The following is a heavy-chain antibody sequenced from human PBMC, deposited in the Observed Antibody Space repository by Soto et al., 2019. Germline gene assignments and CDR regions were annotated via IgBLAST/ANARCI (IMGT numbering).Heavy chain of an antibody. V-gene: IGHV4-30-4*01. CDR2: IYYSGST. CDR3: ARSNDYSNYLSY. J-gene: IGHJ4*02. CDR1: GGSISSGDYY. D-gene: IGHD4-4*01. Sequence: PSETLSLTCTVSGGSISSGDYYWSWIRQPPGKGLEWIGYIYYSGSTYYNPSLKSRVTMSVDTSKNQFSLKLSSVTAADTAVYYCARSNDYSNYLSYWGQGTLVTVSS.